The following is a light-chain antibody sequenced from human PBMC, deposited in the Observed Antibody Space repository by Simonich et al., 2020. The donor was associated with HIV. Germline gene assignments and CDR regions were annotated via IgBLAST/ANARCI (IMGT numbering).Light chain of an antibody. V-gene: IGKV1-5*03. J-gene: IGKJ1*01. CDR1: QSISSY. CDR3: QQYNSYWT. Sequence: DIQMTQSPSSLSASVGDRVTITCRASQSISSYLNWYQQKPGKAPKLLIYKASNLENGVPSRFSGSGSGTEFTLTISSLQPDDFATFYCQQYNSYWTFGQGTKVEIK. CDR2: KAS.